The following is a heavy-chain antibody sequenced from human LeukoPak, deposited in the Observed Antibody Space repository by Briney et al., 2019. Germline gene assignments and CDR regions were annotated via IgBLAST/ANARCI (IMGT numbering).Heavy chain of an antibody. J-gene: IGHJ4*02. D-gene: IGHD6-19*01. CDR3: ARVSGWAFDY. CDR1: GFTFSSYR. V-gene: IGHV3-21*01. CDR2: ISSSSSYI. Sequence: GGSLRLSCAASGFTFSSYRMNWVRRAPGKGLEWVSSISSSSSYIYYADSVKGRFTISRDNAKNSLYLQMNSLRAEDTAVYYCARVSGWAFDYWGQGTLVTVSS.